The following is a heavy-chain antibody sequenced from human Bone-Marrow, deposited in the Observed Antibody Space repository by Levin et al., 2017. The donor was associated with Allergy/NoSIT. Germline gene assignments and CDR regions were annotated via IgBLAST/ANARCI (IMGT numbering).Heavy chain of an antibody. V-gene: IGHV3-30*03. J-gene: IGHJ6*02. CDR2: ISYDGSDK. Sequence: GESLKISCAASGFQLSLYAMHWVRQVPGKAPEWVAYISYDGSDKLYADPVKGRFTVSRDNSRLYLQMDSLRPEDSGIYYCARDHFLVIVPLQNLEYYDMDVWGQGTIVTVSS. CDR3: ARDHFLVIVPLQNLEYYDMDV. D-gene: IGHD3-3*01. CDR1: GFQLSLYA.